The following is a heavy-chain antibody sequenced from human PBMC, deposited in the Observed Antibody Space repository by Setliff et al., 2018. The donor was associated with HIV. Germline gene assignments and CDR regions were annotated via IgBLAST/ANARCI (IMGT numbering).Heavy chain of an antibody. Sequence: SETLSLTCTVSGGSISSYYWSWIRQPAGKGLEWIGRIYISGSTNYNPSLKSRVTLSIDTSKNQFSLNLHSVTAADTAVYYCARDPPGYGDSNDFWGQGTLVTVSS. J-gene: IGHJ4*02. V-gene: IGHV4-4*07. CDR1: GGSISSYY. CDR2: IYISGST. D-gene: IGHD4-17*01. CDR3: ARDPPGYGDSNDF.